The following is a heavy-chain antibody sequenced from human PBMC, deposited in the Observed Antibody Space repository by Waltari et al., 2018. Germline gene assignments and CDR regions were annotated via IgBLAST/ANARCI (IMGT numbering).Heavy chain of an antibody. CDR3: ARGYINMVRGVAY. D-gene: IGHD3-10*01. CDR2: ISAYNGNT. Sequence: ISWVRQAPGQGLEWIGWISAYNGNTNYAQKLQGRVTMTTYTSTSTAYMELRSLRSDDTAVYYCARGYINMVRGVAYWGQGTLVTVSS. J-gene: IGHJ4*02. V-gene: IGHV1-18*01.